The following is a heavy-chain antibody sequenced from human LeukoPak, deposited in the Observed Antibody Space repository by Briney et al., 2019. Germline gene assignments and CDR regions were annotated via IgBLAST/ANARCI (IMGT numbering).Heavy chain of an antibody. Sequence: PGGSLRVSCAASGFTVSSNYMSWVRQAPGKGLEWVANIKQDGSEKHYVDSVKGRFTISRDNAKNSLYLQMSSLRAEDTAVYYCTRVEETATTAAIIRKYSYYYYYMDVWGKGNTVTVSS. CDR1: GFTVSSNY. V-gene: IGHV3-7*01. CDR3: TRVEETATTAAIIRKYSYYYYYMDV. CDR2: IKQDGSEK. J-gene: IGHJ6*03. D-gene: IGHD4-11*01.